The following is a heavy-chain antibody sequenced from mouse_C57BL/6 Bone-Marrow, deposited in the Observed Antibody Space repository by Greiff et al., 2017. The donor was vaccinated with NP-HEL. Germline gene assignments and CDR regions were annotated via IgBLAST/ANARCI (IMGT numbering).Heavy chain of an antibody. CDR1: GYTFTDYN. J-gene: IGHJ4*01. Sequence: EVQLHQSGPELVKPGASVKMSCKASGYTFTDYNMHWVKQSHGKSLEWIGYINPNNGGTSYNQKFKGKATLTVNKSSSTAYMELRSLTSEDSAVYYCVYYDRAMDYWGQGTSVTVSS. D-gene: IGHD2-4*01. CDR3: VYYDRAMDY. V-gene: IGHV1-22*01. CDR2: INPNNGGT.